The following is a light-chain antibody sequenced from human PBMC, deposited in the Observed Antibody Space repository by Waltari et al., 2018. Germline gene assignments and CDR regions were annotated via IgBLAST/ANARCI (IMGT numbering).Light chain of an antibody. CDR1: QSVSRT. CDR3: QHYVTLPVT. J-gene: IGKJ1*01. V-gene: IGKV3-20*01. Sequence: EIVLTQSPGTLSLSPGDRATLSCRASQSVSRTLAWYQQKPGQAPSLLIYGASIRATGVPDRVSVSGSGTDFSLTISRLEPEDFSVYYCQHYVTLPVTFGQGTKVEIK. CDR2: GAS.